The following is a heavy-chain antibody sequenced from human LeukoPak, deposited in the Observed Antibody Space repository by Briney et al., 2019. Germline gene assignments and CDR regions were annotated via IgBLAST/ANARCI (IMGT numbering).Heavy chain of an antibody. CDR1: GGSISSSSYY. D-gene: IGHD1-1*01. CDR2: IYYSGST. V-gene: IGHV4-39*01. J-gene: IGHJ5*02. Sequence: SETLSLTCTVSGGSISSSSYYWGWIRQPPGKGLEWIGSIYYSGSTNYNPSLKSRVTISVDTSKNQFSLKLSSVTAADTAVYYCARHFWNGNRNWFDPWGQGTLVTVSS. CDR3: ARHFWNGNRNWFDP.